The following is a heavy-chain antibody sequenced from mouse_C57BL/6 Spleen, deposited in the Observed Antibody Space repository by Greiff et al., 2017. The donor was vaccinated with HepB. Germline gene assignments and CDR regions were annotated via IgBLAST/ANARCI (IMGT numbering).Heavy chain of an antibody. CDR1: GFTFSDYY. J-gene: IGHJ4*01. D-gene: IGHD1-3*01. CDR3: ARAITCYYYASDY. CDR2: INYDGSST. V-gene: IGHV5-16*01. Sequence: EVMLVESEGGLVQPGSSMKLSCTASGFTFSDYYMAWVRQVPEKGLEWVANINYDGSSTYYLDSLKSRFIISRDNATNILYLQMSSLKSEDTATYYCARAITCYYYASDYWGQGTSVTVSS.